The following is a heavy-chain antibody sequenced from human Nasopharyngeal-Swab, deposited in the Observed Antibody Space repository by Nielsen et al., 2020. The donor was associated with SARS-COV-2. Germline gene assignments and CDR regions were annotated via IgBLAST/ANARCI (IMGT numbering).Heavy chain of an antibody. CDR3: ARGPWLTPYYFDY. V-gene: IGHV3-11*01. CDR2: ISSSGSTI. D-gene: IGHD6-19*01. Sequence: WIRQPPGKGLEWVSYISSSGSTIYYADSVKGRFTISRDNAKNSLYLQMNSPRAEDTAVYYCARGPWLTPYYFDYWGQGTLVTVSS. J-gene: IGHJ4*02.